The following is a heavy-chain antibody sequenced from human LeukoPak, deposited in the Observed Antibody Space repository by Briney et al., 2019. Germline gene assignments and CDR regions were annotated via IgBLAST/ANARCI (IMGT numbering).Heavy chain of an antibody. CDR3: VRDGDAFNFDY. CDR1: GFTFSSYW. Sequence: GGSLRLSCAASGFTFSSYWMHWVRQAPGKGLVWVSRVKGDGSFTNYADSVYGRFTVSRDNAKNTLYLHMHSLRAEDAAVYYCVRDGDAFNFDYWGQGSLVTVSS. D-gene: IGHD5-24*01. J-gene: IGHJ4*02. CDR2: VKGDGSFT. V-gene: IGHV3-74*01.